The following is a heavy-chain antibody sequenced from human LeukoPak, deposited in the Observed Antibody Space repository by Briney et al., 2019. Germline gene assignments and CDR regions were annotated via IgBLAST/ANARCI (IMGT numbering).Heavy chain of an antibody. V-gene: IGHV4-4*02. Sequence: PSGTVSLTCAVSGGSISSRNWWSWVRQPPGKGLEWLGEIHHSGRTNYSPSLKSRVTISIDKSKNQFSLKLTSVTAADTAVYYCARVQPNWFDPWGQGTLVTVSS. CDR3: ARVQPNWFDP. CDR2: IHHSGRT. D-gene: IGHD6-13*01. J-gene: IGHJ5*02. CDR1: GGSISSRNW.